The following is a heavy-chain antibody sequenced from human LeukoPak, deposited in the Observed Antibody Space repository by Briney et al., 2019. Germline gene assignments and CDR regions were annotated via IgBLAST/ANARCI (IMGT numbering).Heavy chain of an antibody. CDR3: AKDETPIQLWVWDY. Sequence: SETLSLTCAVYGGSFSGYYWSWIRQPPGKGLEWIGEINHSGSTNYNPSLKSRVTISVDTSKNQFSLKLSSVTAADTAVYYCAKDETPIQLWVWDYWGQGTLVTVSS. V-gene: IGHV4-34*01. J-gene: IGHJ4*02. CDR2: INHSGST. D-gene: IGHD5-18*01. CDR1: GGSFSGYY.